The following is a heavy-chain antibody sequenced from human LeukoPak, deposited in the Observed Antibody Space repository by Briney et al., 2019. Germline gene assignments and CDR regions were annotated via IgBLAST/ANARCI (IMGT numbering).Heavy chain of an antibody. CDR3: ARTYCGGDCRGYYYHYYMDV. CDR1: GGSISTYY. Sequence: PSETLSLTCTVSGGSISTYYWSWIRQPPGKGLEWIGYIYHSGSTKYNPSLKSRVTISVDRSKNQFSLKLSSVTAADTAVYYCARTYCGGDCRGYYYHYYMDVWGKGTTVTISS. V-gene: IGHV4-59*08. D-gene: IGHD2-21*02. CDR2: IYHSGST. J-gene: IGHJ6*03.